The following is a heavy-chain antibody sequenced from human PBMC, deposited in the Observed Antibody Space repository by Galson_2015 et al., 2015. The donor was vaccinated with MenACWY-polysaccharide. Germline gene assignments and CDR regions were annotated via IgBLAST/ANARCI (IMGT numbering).Heavy chain of an antibody. CDR1: GFSLSTSGMC. CDR3: ARSRYYYDSSGSYYYYGMDV. J-gene: IGHJ6*02. V-gene: IGHV2-70*01. CDR2: IDWDDDK. Sequence: PALVKPTQTLTLTCTLSGFSLSTSGMCVSWIRQPPGKALEWLALIDWDDDKYYSTSLKTRLTISKDTSKNQVVLTMTNMDPVDTATYYCARSRYYYDSSGSYYYYGMDVWGQGTTVTVSS. D-gene: IGHD3-22*01.